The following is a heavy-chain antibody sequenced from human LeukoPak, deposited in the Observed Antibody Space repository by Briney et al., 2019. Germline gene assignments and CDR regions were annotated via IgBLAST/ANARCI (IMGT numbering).Heavy chain of an antibody. J-gene: IGHJ3*02. CDR3: ARDQMAYLLWGYYYDSSGSDAFDI. Sequence: GASVKVSCKASGYTFTSYAMNWVRQAPGQGLEWMGWINTNTGNPTYAQGFTGRFVFSLDTSVSTAYLQISSLKAEDTAVYYCARDQMAYLLWGYYYDSSGSDAFDIWGQGTMVTVSS. D-gene: IGHD3-22*01. V-gene: IGHV7-4-1*02. CDR2: INTNTGNP. CDR1: GYTFTSYA.